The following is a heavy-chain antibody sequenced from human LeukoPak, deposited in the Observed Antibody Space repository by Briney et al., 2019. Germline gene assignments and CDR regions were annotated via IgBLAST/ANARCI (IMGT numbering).Heavy chain of an antibody. J-gene: IGHJ6*03. CDR1: GGSISSYY. CDR2: IYTSGSP. Sequence: TPPETLSLTCTVSGGSISSYYWSWIRQPAGKGLEWIGRIYTSGSPNYNPSLKSRVTISVDTSKNQFSLKLSSVTAADTAVYYCARAGYYYDSSGPTDYYYYYMDVWGKGTTVTISS. V-gene: IGHV4-4*07. D-gene: IGHD3-22*01. CDR3: ARAGYYYDSSGPTDYYYYYMDV.